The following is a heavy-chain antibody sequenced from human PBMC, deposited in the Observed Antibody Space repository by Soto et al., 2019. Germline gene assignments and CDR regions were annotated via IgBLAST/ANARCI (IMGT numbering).Heavy chain of an antibody. CDR3: ARESGSMTTVTGLFDY. CDR2: IYYGGST. J-gene: IGHJ4*02. D-gene: IGHD4-4*01. V-gene: IGHV4-59*01. Sequence: LSLTCTVSGGSISSYYWSWIRQPPGKGLGWIGYIYYGGSTNYNPSLKSRVTISVDTSKNQFSLKLSSVTAADTAVYYCARESGSMTTVTGLFDYWGQGTLVTVSS. CDR1: GGSISSYY.